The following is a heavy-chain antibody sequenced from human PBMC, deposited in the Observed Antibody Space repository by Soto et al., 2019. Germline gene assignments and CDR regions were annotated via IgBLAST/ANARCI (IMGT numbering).Heavy chain of an antibody. CDR1: GGTFSGYY. V-gene: IGHV4-34*01. D-gene: IGHD3-10*01. CDR3: ASTAGILLWFGELRYYFDF. Sequence: QVHLQQWGAGLLKPSETLSLTCAVYGGTFSGYYWSWIRQPPGKGLEWIGEINHSGTTNYNPSLKIRVTISMDTSKNQFSLKLSSVTAADTAVYYCASTAGILLWFGELRYYFDFWGQGTPVTV. CDR2: INHSGTT. J-gene: IGHJ4*02.